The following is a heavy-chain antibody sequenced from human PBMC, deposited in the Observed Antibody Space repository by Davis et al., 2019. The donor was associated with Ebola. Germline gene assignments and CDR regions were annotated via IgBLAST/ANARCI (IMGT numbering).Heavy chain of an antibody. CDR3: ASEGYIGNGAYLGGPFEY. CDR2: IYRSGNT. Sequence: GESLKISCAASGLNVSSSYMNWVRQAPGRGLEWVSVIYRSGNTYYADSVTGRFIMSRDSSENMLYLQMNSLRAEDTAVYYCASEGYIGNGAYLGGPFEYWGQGTLVTVSS. J-gene: IGHJ4*02. CDR1: GLNVSSSY. V-gene: IGHV3-53*01. D-gene: IGHD2-8*01.